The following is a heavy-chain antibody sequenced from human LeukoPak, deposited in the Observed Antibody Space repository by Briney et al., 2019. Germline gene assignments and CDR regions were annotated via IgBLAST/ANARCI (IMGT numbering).Heavy chain of an antibody. D-gene: IGHD3-10*01. V-gene: IGHV6-1*01. J-gene: IGHJ6*02. Sequence: SQTLSLTRAISGDSVSSNCAAWNWVRQSPSRGLEWLGRTFYRSQWYSDFAASVKGRITIKPDTSKNHFSLQLNSVTPEDTAVYYCARDRGFIYGMDVRGQGTTVTVSS. CDR3: ARDRGFIYGMDV. CDR1: GDSVSSNCAA. CDR2: TFYRSQWYS.